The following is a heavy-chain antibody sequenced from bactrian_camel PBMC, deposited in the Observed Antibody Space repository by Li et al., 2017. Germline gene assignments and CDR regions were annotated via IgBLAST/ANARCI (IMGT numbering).Heavy chain of an antibody. D-gene: IGHD2*01. Sequence: HVQLVESGGGLVQPGGSLRLSCAASGFTFSRYGMDWVRQTPGKGLEWVSSINSLGGTTDYADSVKGRFTISRDNAKNTPYLQLNSLKAEDTAMYYCTKHVAYSGAHYWGQGTQVTVS. J-gene: IGHJ4*01. CDR3: TKHVAYSGAHY. V-gene: IGHV3S1*01. CDR1: GFTFSRYG. CDR2: INSLGGTT.